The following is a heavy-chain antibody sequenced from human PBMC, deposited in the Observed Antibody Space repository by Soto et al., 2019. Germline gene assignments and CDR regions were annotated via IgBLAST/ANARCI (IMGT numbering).Heavy chain of an antibody. CDR1: GFTFSSYG. V-gene: IGHV3-30*18. D-gene: IGHD3-10*01. Sequence: QVQLVESGGGVVQPGRSLRLSCAASGFTFSSYGMPWVRQAPGKGLEWVAVISYDGSNKYYADSVKGRFTISRDNSKNKLYLQMNSLRAEDTAVYYCAKDAIGKYYYGSGSFPDYWGQGTLVTVSS. CDR3: AKDAIGKYYYGSGSFPDY. CDR2: ISYDGSNK. J-gene: IGHJ4*02.